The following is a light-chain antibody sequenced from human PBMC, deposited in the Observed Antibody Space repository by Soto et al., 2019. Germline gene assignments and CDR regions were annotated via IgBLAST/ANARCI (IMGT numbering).Light chain of an antibody. CDR1: QGIGST. CDR2: EAS. CDR3: QRYNNWPLT. Sequence: EIVMTQSPATLSASPGEGATLSCRASQGIGSTLAWYQHKPGQTPRLLIYEASTMATGVPARFSGSGSGTEFTLTINSLQSEDFAAYYCQRYNNWPLTFGGGTKVESK. J-gene: IGKJ4*01. V-gene: IGKV3-15*01.